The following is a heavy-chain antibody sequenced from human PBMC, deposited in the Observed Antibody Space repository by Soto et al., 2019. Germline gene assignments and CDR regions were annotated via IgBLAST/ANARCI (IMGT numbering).Heavy chain of an antibody. D-gene: IGHD3-10*01. CDR1: GFTFSSYS. J-gene: IGHJ4*02. Sequence: EVQLVESGGGLVQPGGSLRLSCAASGFTFSSYSMNWVRQAPGKGQEWVSYISSSSSTLYYADSVKGRFTISRDNAKNSLYLQMNSLRAEDTAVYYCARAHYYYGSGSFDYWGQGTLVTVSS. CDR3: ARAHYYYGSGSFDY. CDR2: ISSSSSTL. V-gene: IGHV3-48*01.